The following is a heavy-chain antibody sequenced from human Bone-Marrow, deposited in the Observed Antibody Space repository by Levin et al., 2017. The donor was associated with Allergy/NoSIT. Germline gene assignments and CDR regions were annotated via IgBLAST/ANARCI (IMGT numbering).Heavy chain of an antibody. CDR3: ATASRITMVRGVCSWFDP. Sequence: SETLSLTCAVYGGSFSGYYWSWIRQPPGKGLEWIGEINHSGSTNYNPSLKSRVTISVDTSKNQFSLKLSSVTAADTAVYYCATASRITMVRGVCSWFDPWGQGTLVTVSS. CDR2: INHSGST. V-gene: IGHV4-34*01. D-gene: IGHD3-10*01. J-gene: IGHJ5*02. CDR1: GGSFSGYY.